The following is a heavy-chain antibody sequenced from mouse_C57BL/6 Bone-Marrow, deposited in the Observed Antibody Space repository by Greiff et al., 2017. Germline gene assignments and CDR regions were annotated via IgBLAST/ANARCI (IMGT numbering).Heavy chain of an antibody. CDR1: GFTFSSYA. V-gene: IGHV5-4*03. CDR2: FSDGGSYT. J-gene: IGHJ2*01. CDR3: ARRDYGNWDFDY. Sequence: EVKLVESGGGLVKPGGSLKLSCAASGFTFSSYAMSWVRQTPEKRLEWVATFSDGGSYTYYPENVKGRFTFTVEKAYNNLYLQMSHLKSEDTAMYYCARRDYGNWDFDYWGQGTTLTVSS. D-gene: IGHD2-1*01.